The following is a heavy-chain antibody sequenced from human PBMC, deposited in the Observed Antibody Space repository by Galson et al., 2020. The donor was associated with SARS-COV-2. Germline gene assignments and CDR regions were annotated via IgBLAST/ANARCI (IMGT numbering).Heavy chain of an antibody. D-gene: IGHD7-27*01. CDR3: ARGHWGRDY. CDR2: IKPDGSDK. CDR1: GFTFRNYW. V-gene: IGHV3-7*04. Sequence: GESLKISCVGSGFTFRNYWMSWVRQAPGKGLEWVADIKPDGSDKYYVDSVKGRFTIARDNAKNSLYLQMNSLGGEDTAMYYCARGHWGRDYWGQGTLVTVSS. J-gene: IGHJ4*02.